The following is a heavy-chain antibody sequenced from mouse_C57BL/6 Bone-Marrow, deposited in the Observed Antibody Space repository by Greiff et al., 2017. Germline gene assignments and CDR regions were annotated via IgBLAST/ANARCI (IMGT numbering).Heavy chain of an antibody. CDR2: IRSKSNNYAT. CDR1: GFSFNTYA. D-gene: IGHD1-1*01. J-gene: IGHJ3*01. Sequence: EVKLVESGGGLVQPKGSLKLSCAASGFSFNTYAMNWVRQAPGKGLEWVARIRSKSNNYATYYADSVKDRFTISRDDSESMLYLQMNNLKTEDTAMYYCVRQYYYGGFAYWGQGTLVTVSA. V-gene: IGHV10-1*01. CDR3: VRQYYYGGFAY.